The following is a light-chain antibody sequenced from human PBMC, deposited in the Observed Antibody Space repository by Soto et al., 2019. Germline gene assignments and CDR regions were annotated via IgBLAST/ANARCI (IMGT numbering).Light chain of an antibody. CDR1: QSVSSY. CDR3: QQRSNWPRT. V-gene: IGKV3-11*01. Sequence: EIVLTQSPATLSLSPGERATLSCRASQSVSSYLAWYQQKPGQAPRLLIYDASNRAPGIPARFSGSGSGTDFTLTISSLEPEAFAVYYCQQRSNWPRTFGQGTKLEIK. J-gene: IGKJ2*01. CDR2: DAS.